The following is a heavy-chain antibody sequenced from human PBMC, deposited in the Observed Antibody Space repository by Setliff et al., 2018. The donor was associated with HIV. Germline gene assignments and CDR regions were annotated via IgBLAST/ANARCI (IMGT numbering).Heavy chain of an antibody. CDR3: AREVVVGRPVATGAAFDL. CDR1: GYTFTNHL. J-gene: IGHJ3*01. D-gene: IGHD5-12*01. Sequence: ASVKVSCKASGYTFTNHLLYWVRQAPGQRLEWMGWINADNGNTRYSQKFQGRVTITRDTSASTAYMELSSLTSQDTAVYYCAREVVVGRPVATGAAFDLWGQGTLVTVSS. CDR2: INADNGNT. V-gene: IGHV1-3*01.